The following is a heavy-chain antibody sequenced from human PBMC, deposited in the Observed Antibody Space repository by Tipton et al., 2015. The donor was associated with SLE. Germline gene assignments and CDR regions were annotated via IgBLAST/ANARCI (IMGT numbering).Heavy chain of an antibody. D-gene: IGHD3-10*01. V-gene: IGHV4-38-2*01. J-gene: IGHJ4*02. CDR2: IYQAGST. CDR3: ARASWDYRGSGSSSDY. Sequence: TLSLTCAVSGYSISSGYYWGWVRQPPGQGLEWIGTIYQAGSTYYNPSLKSRVTISLDMSKNQFSLKLSSVTAADTAVYYCARASWDYRGSGSSSDYWGQGTLVTVSA. CDR1: GYSISSGYY.